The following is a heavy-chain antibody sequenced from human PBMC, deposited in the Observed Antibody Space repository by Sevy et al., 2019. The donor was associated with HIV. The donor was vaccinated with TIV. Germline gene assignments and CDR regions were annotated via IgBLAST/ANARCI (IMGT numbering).Heavy chain of an antibody. D-gene: IGHD3-22*01. Sequence: SETLSLTCTVSGGSISSGDYYWSWIRQPPGKGLEWIGYIYYSGSTFYNPSLKSRITISVDTSKNQFSLKLSSVTAADTAVYYCARNYDGRFDYWGQRTLVTVSS. CDR1: GGSISSGDYY. CDR3: ARNYDGRFDY. J-gene: IGHJ4*02. CDR2: IYYSGST. V-gene: IGHV4-30-4*01.